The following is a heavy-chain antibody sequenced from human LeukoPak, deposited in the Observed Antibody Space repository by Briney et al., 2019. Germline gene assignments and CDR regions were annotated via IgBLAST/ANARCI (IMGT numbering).Heavy chain of an antibody. D-gene: IGHD1-26*01. J-gene: IGHJ4*02. CDR2: INPNSGGT. V-gene: IGHV1-2*02. CDR3: ARGNGYSGSYTPDPYYFDY. Sequence: ASVKVSCKASGYTFTGYYMHWVRQAPGQGLEWMGWINPNSGGTNYAQKFQGRVTMTRDTSISTAYMELSRLRSEDTAVYYCARGNGYSGSYTPDPYYFDYWGQGTLVTVSS. CDR1: GYTFTGYY.